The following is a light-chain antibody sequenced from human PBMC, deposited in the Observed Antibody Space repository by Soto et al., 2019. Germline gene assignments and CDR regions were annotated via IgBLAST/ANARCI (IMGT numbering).Light chain of an antibody. J-gene: IGLJ1*01. CDR3: NSYTSRNTFV. CDR2: EVS. CDR1: SSDVGGYNY. V-gene: IGLV2-14*01. Sequence: QSVLAQPASVSGSPGQSITIFCTGTSSDVGGYNYVSWYQQHPGKAPKLMIYEVSNRPSGVSNRFSGSKSGSTASLTISGLQPEDEADYYCNSYTSRNTFVLGTGTKVTVL.